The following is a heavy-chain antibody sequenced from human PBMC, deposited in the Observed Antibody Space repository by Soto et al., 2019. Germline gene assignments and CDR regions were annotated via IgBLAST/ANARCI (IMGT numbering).Heavy chain of an antibody. V-gene: IGHV5-10-1*01. CDR3: VRLYHYDSSGYSFDY. Sequence: PGESLKISCQGSGYSFTNYWINWVRQMPGKGLEWMGRIDPSDSYTNYSPSFQGHVTLSADKSISTAYLRWSSLKASDTAMYYCVRLYHYDSSGYSFDYWGQGTLVTVSS. CDR1: GYSFTNYW. D-gene: IGHD3-22*01. J-gene: IGHJ4*02. CDR2: IDPSDSYT.